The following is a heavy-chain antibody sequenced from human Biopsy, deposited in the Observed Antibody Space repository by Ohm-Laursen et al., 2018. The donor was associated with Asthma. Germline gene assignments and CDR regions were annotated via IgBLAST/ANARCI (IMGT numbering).Heavy chain of an antibody. CDR3: AGSVTGSLAYCAGDCSFHLDR. Sequence: SQTLSLTCTVSGVSIRSYYWTWIRQPPGKGLEWIGNIHYSGSTYSNPSLKSRVTISVDTSKKQISLRLSSVIAADTAVYYCAGSVTGSLAYCAGDCSFHLDRWGPGTLVTVSS. D-gene: IGHD2-21*01. CDR2: IHYSGST. V-gene: IGHV4-59*01. J-gene: IGHJ5*02. CDR1: GVSIRSYY.